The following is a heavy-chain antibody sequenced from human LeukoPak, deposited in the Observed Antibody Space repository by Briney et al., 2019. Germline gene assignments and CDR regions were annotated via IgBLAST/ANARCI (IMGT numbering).Heavy chain of an antibody. V-gene: IGHV3-53*01. J-gene: IGHJ4*02. Sequence: GGSLRLSCATSGFTFSSYWMSWVRQAPGKGLEWVSVMYGGGTTYYADSVKGRFTISRDNSKNTLYLQMNSLRAEDTAVYYCARGKSSGYYHGDDPYVDYWGQGTLVTVSS. CDR1: GFTFSSYW. D-gene: IGHD3-22*01. CDR2: MYGGGTT. CDR3: ARGKSSGYYHGDDPYVDY.